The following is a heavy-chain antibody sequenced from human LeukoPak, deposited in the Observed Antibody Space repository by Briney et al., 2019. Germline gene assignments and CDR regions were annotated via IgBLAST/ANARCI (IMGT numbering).Heavy chain of an antibody. CDR2: ISGSGGAGT. CDR1: GFTFSSYA. J-gene: IGHJ6*02. CDR3: VKDRGGSPFYGMDV. V-gene: IGHV3-23*01. D-gene: IGHD1-26*01. Sequence: GGTLRLSCAVSGFTFSSYAMSWVRHAPGKGLEWVSTISGSGGAGTYYADSVKGRFTVSRDNSRNTLYLPMNSLRAEDTAVYYCVKDRGGSPFYGMDVWGQGTTVTVSS.